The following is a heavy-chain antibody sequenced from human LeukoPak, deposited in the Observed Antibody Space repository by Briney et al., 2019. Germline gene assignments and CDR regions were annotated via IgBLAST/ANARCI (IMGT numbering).Heavy chain of an antibody. CDR1: GFTFSSYA. J-gene: IGHJ4*02. CDR2: IYSGGST. Sequence: GGSLRLSCAASGFTFSSYAMSWVRQAPGKGLEWVSVIYSGGSTYYADSVKGRFTISRDNSKNTLYLQMNSLRAEDTAVYYCAREGVDTASFDYWGQGTLVTVSS. CDR3: AREGVDTASFDY. V-gene: IGHV3-66*01. D-gene: IGHD5-18*01.